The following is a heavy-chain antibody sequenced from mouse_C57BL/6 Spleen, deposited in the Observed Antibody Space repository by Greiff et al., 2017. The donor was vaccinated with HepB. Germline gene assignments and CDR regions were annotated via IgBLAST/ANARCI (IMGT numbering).Heavy chain of an antibody. CDR2: ISSGSSTI. CDR1: GFTFSDYG. V-gene: IGHV5-17*01. J-gene: IGHJ4*01. CDR3: AREGSFYAMDY. Sequence: EVKVVESGGGLVKPGGSLKLSCAASGFTFSDYGMHWVRQAPEKGLEWVAYISSGSSTIYYADTVKGRFTISRDNAKNTLFLQRTSLRSEDTAMYYCAREGSFYAMDYWGQGTSVTVSS.